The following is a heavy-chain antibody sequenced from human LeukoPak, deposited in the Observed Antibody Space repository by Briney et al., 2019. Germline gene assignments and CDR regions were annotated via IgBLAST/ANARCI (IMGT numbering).Heavy chain of an antibody. CDR3: XXXXXXXSSTSCPYFDY. D-gene: IGHD2-2*01. V-gene: IGHV3-30*03. Sequence: GGSLRLSCAASGFTFSSYGMPWVRQAPGKGLEWVAVISYDGSNKYYADSVKGRFTISRDNSKNTLYLQMNSLRAEDTAVYYXXXXXXXXSSTSCPYFDYWGQGTLVTVSS. CDR1: GFTFSSYG. CDR2: ISYDGSNK. J-gene: IGHJ4*02.